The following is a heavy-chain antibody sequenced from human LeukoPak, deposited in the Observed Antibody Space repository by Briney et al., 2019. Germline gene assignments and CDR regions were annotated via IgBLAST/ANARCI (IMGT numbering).Heavy chain of an antibody. Sequence: GGSLRLSCAASGVIFSHYTMTWVRQAPGKGLEWVSSINGSGDGTKYADSVMGRFTISRDNSKNTVSLQMNSLRAEDTAVYYCAKSDCGSDGCKLLNYWGQGTLVTASS. CDR2: INGSGDGT. J-gene: IGHJ4*02. CDR1: GVIFSHYT. D-gene: IGHD2-21*01. V-gene: IGHV3-23*01. CDR3: AKSDCGSDGCKLLNY.